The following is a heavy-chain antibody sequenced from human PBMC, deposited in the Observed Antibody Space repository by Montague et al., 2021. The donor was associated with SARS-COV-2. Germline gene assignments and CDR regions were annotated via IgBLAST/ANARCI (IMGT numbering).Heavy chain of an antibody. Sequence: TLSLTCTVSGGSISSGGYYWSWLRQHGGKVLWLIGYIYYSGTTYYTSSVNSRVTISVDTSKNQFYLKLSSVTAADTAVYYCARVQGITMIVVVIGAFDIWGQGTMVTVSS. V-gene: IGHV4-31*03. D-gene: IGHD3-22*01. CDR3: ARVQGITMIVVVIGAFDI. J-gene: IGHJ3*02. CDR2: IYYSGTT. CDR1: GGSISSGGYY.